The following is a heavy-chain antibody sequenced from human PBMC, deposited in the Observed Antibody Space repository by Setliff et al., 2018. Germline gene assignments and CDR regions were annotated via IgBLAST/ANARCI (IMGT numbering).Heavy chain of an antibody. CDR3: ARDQFRNSGCLYS. CDR1: GFTVSSFS. D-gene: IGHD1-7*01. Sequence: GGSLRLSCAASGFTVSSFSMHWVRQAPVKGLDWLATLSDDGSNECYADSVKGRFTIFRDTSKNTLYLHMSSLRADATAMYYCARDQFRNSGCLYSWGQGTLFTVSS. CDR2: LSDDGSNE. V-gene: IGHV3-30*03. J-gene: IGHJ5*02.